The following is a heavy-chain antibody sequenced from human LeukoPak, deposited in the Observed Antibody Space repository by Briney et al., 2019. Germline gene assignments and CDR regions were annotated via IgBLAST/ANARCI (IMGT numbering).Heavy chain of an antibody. CDR2: ISYDGSNK. V-gene: IGHV3-30*04. CDR1: GFTFSSDA. J-gene: IGHJ4*02. Sequence: GRSLRLSCAASGFTFSSDAMHWVRQAPGKGLEWVAVISYDGSNKYYADSVKGRFTISRDNSKNTLYLQMNSLRAEDTAVYYCARDATYYYDSSRFDYWGQGTLVTVSS. CDR3: ARDATYYYDSSRFDY. D-gene: IGHD3-22*01.